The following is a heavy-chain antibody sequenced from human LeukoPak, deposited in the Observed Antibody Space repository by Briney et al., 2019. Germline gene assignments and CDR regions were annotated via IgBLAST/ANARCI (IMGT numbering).Heavy chain of an antibody. D-gene: IGHD3/OR15-3a*01. J-gene: IGHJ3*02. CDR3: ARRFGLVIDAFDI. V-gene: IGHV3-48*01. Sequence: GGSLRLSCAASGFTFSSYSMNWVRQAPGKGLEWVSYISSSSSTIYYADSVKGRFTISRDNAKNSLYLQMNSLRAEDTAVYYCARRFGLVIDAFDIWGQGTMVTVSS. CDR2: ISSSSSTI. CDR1: GFTFSSYS.